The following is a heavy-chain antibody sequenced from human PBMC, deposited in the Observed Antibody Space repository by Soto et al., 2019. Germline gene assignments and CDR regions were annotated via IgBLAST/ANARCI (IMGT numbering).Heavy chain of an antibody. J-gene: IGHJ6*02. V-gene: IGHV3-30-3*01. D-gene: IGHD6-13*01. CDR1: GFTFSSYA. Sequence: PGGSLRLSCAASGFTFSSYAMHWVRQAPGKGLEWVAVISYDGSNKYYADSVRGRFTISRDNSKNTLYLQMNSLGAEDTAVYYCARGGSSSWYLLDFYYGMDVWGQGTTVTVSS. CDR2: ISYDGSNK. CDR3: ARGGSSSWYLLDFYYGMDV.